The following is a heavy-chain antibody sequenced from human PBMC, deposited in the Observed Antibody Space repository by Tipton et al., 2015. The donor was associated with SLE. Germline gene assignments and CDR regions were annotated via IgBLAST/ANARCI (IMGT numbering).Heavy chain of an antibody. CDR3: ARAPLYYYDSSGCYGMDV. D-gene: IGHD3-22*01. CDR1: GGSISSYY. V-gene: IGHV4-59*01. Sequence: TLSLTCTVSGGSISSYYWIWIRQPPGKGLEWVGYISNSGSTSYNPSLKSRVTLSADRSRNQFSLKLSSVTSADTATYFCARAPLYYYDSSGCYGMDVWGQGTTVTVSS. CDR2: ISNSGST. J-gene: IGHJ6*02.